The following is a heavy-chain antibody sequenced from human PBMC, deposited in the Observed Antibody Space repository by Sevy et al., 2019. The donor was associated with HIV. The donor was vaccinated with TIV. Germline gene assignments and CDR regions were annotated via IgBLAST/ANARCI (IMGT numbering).Heavy chain of an antibody. CDR2: ISYDGSNK. CDR3: AKWSMGGARWLQLGAFDI. CDR1: GFTFSSYG. D-gene: IGHD5-12*01. V-gene: IGHV3-30*18. Sequence: GGSLRLSCAASGFTFSSYGMHWVRQAPGKGLEWVAFISYDGSNKYYGDSVKGRFTISRDNSKNTLYLQMNSLRAEDTAVYYCAKWSMGGARWLQLGAFDIWGQGTMVTVSS. J-gene: IGHJ3*02.